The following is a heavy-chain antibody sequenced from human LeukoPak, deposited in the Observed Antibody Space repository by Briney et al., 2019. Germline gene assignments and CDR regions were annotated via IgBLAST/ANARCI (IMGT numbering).Heavy chain of an antibody. Sequence: SETLSLTCTVSGGSISSSSYYWGWIRQPPGKGLEWIGSIYYSGSTYYNPSLKSRVTISVDTSKDQFSLKLSSVTAADTAVYYCARAPTLLRYFDYWGQGTLVTVSS. J-gene: IGHJ4*02. CDR2: IYYSGST. V-gene: IGHV4-39*07. CDR1: GGSISSSSYY. CDR3: ARAPTLLRYFDY.